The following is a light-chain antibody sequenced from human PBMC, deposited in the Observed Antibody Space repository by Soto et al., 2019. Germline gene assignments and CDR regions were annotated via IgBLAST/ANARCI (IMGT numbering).Light chain of an antibody. Sequence: EVVLTQSPGILSLSPGERATLSCRASQGISSTSLGWYQQRPGQAPRLLISAAINRAAGIPDRFSGSGSWTDFTLIIGRLEPEDFAVYYCQQYGSSPPKYTFGQGTKLEIK. J-gene: IGKJ2*01. CDR2: AAI. V-gene: IGKV3-20*01. CDR3: QQYGSSPPKYT. CDR1: QGISSTS.